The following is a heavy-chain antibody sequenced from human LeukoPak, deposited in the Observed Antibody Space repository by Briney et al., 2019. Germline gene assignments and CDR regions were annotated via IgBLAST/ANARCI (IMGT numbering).Heavy chain of an antibody. CDR2: IYYSGST. D-gene: IGHD3-10*01. V-gene: IGHV4-59*12. Sequence: SETLSLTCTMSGDSTNTYFWSWIRQPPGKGLEWIGYIYYSGSTYYNPSLKSRVTISVDTSKNQFSLKLSSVTAADTAVYYCARGGFGELLLDYWGQGTLVTVSS. CDR3: ARGGFGELLLDY. CDR1: GDSTNTYF. J-gene: IGHJ4*02.